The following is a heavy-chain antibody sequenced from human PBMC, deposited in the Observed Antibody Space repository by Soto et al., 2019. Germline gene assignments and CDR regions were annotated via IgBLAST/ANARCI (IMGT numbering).Heavy chain of an antibody. Sequence: GGSLRLSCAASGFTFGSYGMHWVRQAPGKGLEWVAVISYDGSNKYYADSVKGRFTISRDNSKNTLYLQMNSLRAEDTAVYYCAKDASSMPYYGMDVWGQGTTVTVSS. CDR2: ISYDGSNK. CDR3: AKDASSMPYYGMDV. J-gene: IGHJ6*02. V-gene: IGHV3-30*18. D-gene: IGHD6-13*01. CDR1: GFTFGSYG.